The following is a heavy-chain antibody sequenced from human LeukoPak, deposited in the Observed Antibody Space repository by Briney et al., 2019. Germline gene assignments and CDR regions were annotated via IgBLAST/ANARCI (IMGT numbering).Heavy chain of an antibody. CDR1: GGSFSGYY. CDR2: INHSGST. D-gene: IGHD3-10*01. J-gene: IGHJ5*02. CDR3: ARGGYYGSGNDFRFDP. Sequence: PSETLSLTCAVYGGSFSGYYWSWIRQPPGKGLEWIGEINHSGSTNYNPSLKSRVTISVDTSKNQFSLKLSSVTAADTTIYYCARGGYYGSGNDFRFDPWGQGTLVTVSS. V-gene: IGHV4-34*01.